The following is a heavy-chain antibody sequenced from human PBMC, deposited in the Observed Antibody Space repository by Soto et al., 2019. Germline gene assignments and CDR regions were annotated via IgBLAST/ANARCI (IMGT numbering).Heavy chain of an antibody. CDR3: ARVSSGWYWGPLY. CDR2: ISYDGRNK. J-gene: IGHJ4*01. D-gene: IGHD6-19*01. V-gene: IGHV3-30*03. CDR1: GFPFSSYG. Sequence: QVHLVESGGGVVQPGTSRRLSCAASGFPFSSYGMHWVRQAPGKGLEWVAVISYDGRNKDYADSVKGRFTISRDNSKSTLDLQMNNLREEDTALYYCARVSSGWYWGPLYWGHGTLLTVSS.